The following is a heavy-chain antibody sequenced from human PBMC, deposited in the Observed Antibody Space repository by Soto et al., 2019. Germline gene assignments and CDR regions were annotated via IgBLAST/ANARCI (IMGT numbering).Heavy chain of an antibody. CDR2: ISGSGGST. CDR3: AKDHSYYDSSGYSEND. CDR1: GFTFSSYA. J-gene: IGHJ4*02. V-gene: IGHV3-23*01. Sequence: EVQLLESGGGLVQPGGSLRLSCAASGFTFSSYAMSWVRHAPGKGLEWVSAISGSGGSTYYADSVKGRFTISRDNSKNTLYLQMNSLRAEDTAVYYCAKDHSYYDSSGYSENDWGQVTLVTVSS. D-gene: IGHD3-22*01.